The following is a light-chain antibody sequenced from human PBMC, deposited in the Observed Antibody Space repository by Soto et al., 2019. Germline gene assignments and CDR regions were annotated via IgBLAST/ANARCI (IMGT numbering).Light chain of an antibody. J-gene: IGKJ1*01. Sequence: DIQMTQSPSSLSASVGDRVTITCQASQDISNYLNWYQQKPGKAPKLLIYDASNLETGVPSRFSGSGSGTDFTFTINSLQAEDIATYYCQQYDNLPRTFGQGTKVEVK. V-gene: IGKV1-33*01. CDR1: QDISNY. CDR2: DAS. CDR3: QQYDNLPRT.